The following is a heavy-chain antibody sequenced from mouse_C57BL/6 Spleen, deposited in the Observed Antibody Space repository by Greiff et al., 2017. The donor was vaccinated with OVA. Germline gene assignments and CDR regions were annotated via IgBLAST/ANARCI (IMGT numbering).Heavy chain of an antibody. V-gene: IGHV1-82*01. Sequence: VQLQQSGPELVKPGASVKISCKASGYAFSSSWMNWVKQRPGQGLEWIGRIYPGDGDTNYNGKFKGKATLTADKSSSTAYMQLSSLTSEDSAVYFCARWHYYGSSYDYAMDYWGQGTSVTVSS. D-gene: IGHD1-1*01. CDR1: GYAFSSSW. CDR3: ARWHYYGSSYDYAMDY. J-gene: IGHJ4*01. CDR2: IYPGDGDT.